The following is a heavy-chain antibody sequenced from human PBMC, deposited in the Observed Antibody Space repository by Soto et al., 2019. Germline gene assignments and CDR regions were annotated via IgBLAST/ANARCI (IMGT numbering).Heavy chain of an antibody. CDR3: AKDPPWTVGPLAMDV. V-gene: IGHV3-23*01. J-gene: IGHJ6*02. CDR2: FSGSGGNI. Sequence: PGGSLRLSCVASGFTFTTHAMSWVRQSPGKGLEWVSTFSGSGGNIYYAEAVKGRLTISRDDSKNTPYLQMNSLRVEDTAVYYCAKDPPWTVGPLAMDVWGQGTTVTVSS. CDR1: GFTFTTHA. D-gene: IGHD3-10*01.